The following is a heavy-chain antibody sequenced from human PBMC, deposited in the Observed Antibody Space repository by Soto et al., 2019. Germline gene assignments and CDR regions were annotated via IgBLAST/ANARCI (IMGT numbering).Heavy chain of an antibody. D-gene: IGHD5-12*01. J-gene: IGHJ3*02. CDR1: GGSISSYY. CDR3: ASAVTTITFDI. Sequence: SETPSLTCTVSGGSISSYYWSWIRQPPGKGLEWIGYIYYSGSTNYNPSLKSRVTISVDTSKNQFSLKLSSVTAADTAVYYCASAVTTITFDIWGQGTMVTVSS. V-gene: IGHV4-59*01. CDR2: IYYSGST.